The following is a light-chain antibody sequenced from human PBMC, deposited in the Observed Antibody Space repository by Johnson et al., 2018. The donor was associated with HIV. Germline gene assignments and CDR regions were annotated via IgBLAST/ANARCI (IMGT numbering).Light chain of an antibody. Sequence: QSVLTQPPSVSAAPGQKVTISCSGNSSNIENNYVSWYQQLPGTAPKLLIYDNNNRPSGIPDRFSGSKSGTSATLGITGLQTGDEADYYCGTWDSSLSAGGANYVFGTGTKVTVL. CDR1: SSNIENNY. CDR2: DNN. J-gene: IGLJ1*01. V-gene: IGLV1-51*01. CDR3: GTWDSSLSAGGANYV.